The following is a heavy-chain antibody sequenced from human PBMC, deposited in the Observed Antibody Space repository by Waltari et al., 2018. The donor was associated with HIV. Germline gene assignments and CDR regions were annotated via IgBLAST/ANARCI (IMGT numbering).Heavy chain of an antibody. CDR1: GASISNYY. Sequence: QVQLQESGPGLVKPSETLSLTCTVSGASISNYYWSWIRQPPGKGLEWIWYINYSGSTNHTPSPKARVPISVHTSKNQFSLNLSSVTAADTAVYYCARQTQAYGSGSYSPDNWFDPWGQGTLVTVSS. D-gene: IGHD3-10*01. J-gene: IGHJ5*02. CDR2: INYSGST. CDR3: ARQTQAYGSGSYSPDNWFDP. V-gene: IGHV4-59*01.